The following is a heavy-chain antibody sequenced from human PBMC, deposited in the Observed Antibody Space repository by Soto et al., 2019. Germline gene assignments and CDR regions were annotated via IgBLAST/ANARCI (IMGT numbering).Heavy chain of an antibody. Sequence: QVQLVQSGAEVKKPGASVKVSCKASGYTFTSYGISWMRQAPGQGLEWMGWISAYNGNTNYAQKLQGRVTMTTDTPTSTAYMELRTLRSAATSVFYRSRPPPPPHYWGQGTLVPVSS. J-gene: IGHJ4*02. CDR3: SRPPPPPHY. CDR2: ISAYNGNT. V-gene: IGHV1-18*01. CDR1: GYTFTSYG.